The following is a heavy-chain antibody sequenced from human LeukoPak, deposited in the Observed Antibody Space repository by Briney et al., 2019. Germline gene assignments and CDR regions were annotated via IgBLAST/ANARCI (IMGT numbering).Heavy chain of an antibody. V-gene: IGHV1-2*06. J-gene: IGHJ5*02. CDR3: ARAYRSSTSCYRGFDP. CDR2: INPNSGGT. D-gene: IGHD2-2*02. CDR1: GYTFTGYY. Sequence: ASVKVSCKASGYTFTGYYMHWVRQAPGQGLEWMGRINPNSGGTNYAQKFQGRVTMTRDTSISTAYMELSRLRSDDTAVYYCARAYRSSTSCYRGFDPWGQGTLVTVSS.